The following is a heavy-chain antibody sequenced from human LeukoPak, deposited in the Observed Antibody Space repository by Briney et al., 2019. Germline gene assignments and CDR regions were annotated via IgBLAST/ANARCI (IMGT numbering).Heavy chain of an antibody. CDR2: TNHSGST. CDR1: GGSFSGYY. D-gene: IGHD2-2*01. CDR3: ARTHTHCSSTSCYPLPFDY. Sequence: SETLSLTCAVYGGSFSGYYWSWIRQPPGKGLEWIGETNHSGSTNYNPSLKSRVTISVDTSKNQFSLKLSSVTAADTAVYYCARTHTHCSSTSCYPLPFDYWGQGTLVTVSS. J-gene: IGHJ4*02. V-gene: IGHV4-34*01.